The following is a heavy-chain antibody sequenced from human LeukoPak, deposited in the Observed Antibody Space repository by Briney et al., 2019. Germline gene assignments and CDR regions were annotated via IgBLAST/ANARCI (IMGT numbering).Heavy chain of an antibody. CDR3: ARHLEWLSILDY. J-gene: IGHJ4*02. V-gene: IGHV1-69*04. CDR1: GGTFSSYA. D-gene: IGHD3-3*01. CDR2: IIPILGIA. Sequence: GASVKVSCKASGGTFSSYAISWVRQAPGQGLEWMGRIIPILGIANYAQKFQGRVTITADKSTSTAYMELSSLRSEDTAVYYCARHLEWLSILDYWGQGTLVTVSS.